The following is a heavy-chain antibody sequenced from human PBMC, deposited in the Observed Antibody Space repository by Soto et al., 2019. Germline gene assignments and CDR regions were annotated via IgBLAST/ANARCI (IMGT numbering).Heavy chain of an antibody. Sequence: GSLRLSCTASGFTFGDYAMSWFRQAPGKGLEWVGFIRSKAYGGTTEYAASVKGRFTISRDDSKSIAYLQMNSLKTEDTAVYYCTRSGPAPLAVSSLDYWGQGTLVTVSS. D-gene: IGHD6-19*01. CDR3: TRSGPAPLAVSSLDY. J-gene: IGHJ4*02. CDR2: IRSKAYGGTT. V-gene: IGHV3-49*03. CDR1: GFTFGDYA.